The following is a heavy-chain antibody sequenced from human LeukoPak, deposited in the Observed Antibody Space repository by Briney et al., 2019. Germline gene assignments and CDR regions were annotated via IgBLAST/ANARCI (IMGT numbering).Heavy chain of an antibody. J-gene: IGHJ4*02. D-gene: IGHD3-10*01. Sequence: GGSLRLSCAASGFTFSSYAMHWVRQAPGKGLEWVAVISYDGSNKYYADSVRGRFTISRDNSKNTLYLQMNSLRAEDTAVYYCARDSPRGLWFAAYYFDYWGQGTLVTVSS. CDR3: ARDSPRGLWFAAYYFDY. CDR1: GFTFSSYA. CDR2: ISYDGSNK. V-gene: IGHV3-30*04.